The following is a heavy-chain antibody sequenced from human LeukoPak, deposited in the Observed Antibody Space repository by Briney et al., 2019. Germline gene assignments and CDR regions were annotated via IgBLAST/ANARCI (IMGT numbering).Heavy chain of an antibody. V-gene: IGHV1-2*02. CDR2: INPNSGGT. CDR3: ARRRYGGNYPFDY. D-gene: IGHD4-23*01. Sequence: ASVRVSCKASGYTFTGYYMHWVRQAPGQGLEWMGWINPNSGGTNYAQKFQGRVTMTRDTSISTAYMELSRLRSDDTAVYYCARRRYGGNYPFDYWGQGTLVTVSS. CDR1: GYTFTGYY. J-gene: IGHJ4*02.